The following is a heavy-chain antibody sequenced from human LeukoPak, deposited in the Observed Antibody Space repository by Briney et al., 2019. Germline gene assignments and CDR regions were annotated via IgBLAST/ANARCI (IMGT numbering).Heavy chain of an antibody. V-gene: IGHV1-18*01. J-gene: IGHJ5*02. CDR1: GGTFSSYA. D-gene: IGHD2-2*01. CDR3: ARDVYCSSTSCSNWFDP. CDR2: ISAYNGNT. Sequence: GASVKVSCKASGGTFSSYAISWVRQAPGQGLEWMGWISAYNGNTNYAQKLQGRVTMTTDTSTSTAYMELRSLRSDDTAVYYCARDVYCSSTSCSNWFDPWGQGTLVTVSS.